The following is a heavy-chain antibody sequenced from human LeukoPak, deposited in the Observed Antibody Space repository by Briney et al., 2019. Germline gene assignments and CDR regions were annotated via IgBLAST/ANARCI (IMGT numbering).Heavy chain of an antibody. V-gene: IGHV1-69*04. Sequence: GASVKVSCKASGGTFSSYAISWVRQAPGQGLEWMGRIIPILGIANYAQKFQGRVTITADKSTSTAYMELSSLRSEDTAVYYCARDRGEPGSRSGNWFDPWGQGTLVTVSS. CDR2: IIPILGIA. J-gene: IGHJ5*02. CDR3: ARDRGEPGSRSGNWFDP. CDR1: GGTFSSYA. D-gene: IGHD3-10*01.